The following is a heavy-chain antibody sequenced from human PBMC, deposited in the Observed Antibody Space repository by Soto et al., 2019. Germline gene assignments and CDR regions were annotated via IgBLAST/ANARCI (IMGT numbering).Heavy chain of an antibody. CDR3: ARDLATVVTLYYYGMDV. CDR2: IIPIFGTA. V-gene: IGHV1-69*13. Sequence: GASVKVSCKASGGTFSSYAISWVRQAPGQGLEWMGGIIPIFGTANYAQKFQGRVTITADESTSTAYMELSSLRSEDTAVYYCARDLATVVTLYYYGMDVWGQGTKVTVSS. J-gene: IGHJ6*02. CDR1: GGTFSSYA. D-gene: IGHD4-17*01.